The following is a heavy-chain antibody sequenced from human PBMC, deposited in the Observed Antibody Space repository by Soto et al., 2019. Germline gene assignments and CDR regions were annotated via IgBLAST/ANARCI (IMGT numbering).Heavy chain of an antibody. Sequence: GGSLRLSCAASGFTFSSYGMHWVRQAPGKGLEWVAVIWYDGSNKYYADSVKGRFTISRDNSKNTLYLQMNSLRAEDTAVYYCARGGREIRYSGYDRNFDYWGQGTLVTVSS. D-gene: IGHD5-12*01. V-gene: IGHV3-33*01. J-gene: IGHJ4*02. CDR1: GFTFSSYG. CDR3: ARGGREIRYSGYDRNFDY. CDR2: IWYDGSNK.